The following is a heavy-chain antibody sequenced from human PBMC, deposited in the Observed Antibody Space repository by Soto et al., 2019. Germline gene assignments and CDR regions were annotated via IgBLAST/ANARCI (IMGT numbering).Heavy chain of an antibody. J-gene: IGHJ6*02. CDR2: IYYSGST. CDR1: GGSIRSSSYY. D-gene: IGHD3-10*01. Sequence: SETLSLTCTVSGGSIRSSSYYWGWIRQPPGKGLEWIGSIYYSGSTYYNPSLKSRVTISVDTSKNQFSLTLSSVTAADTAVYYCARPGGSWSRYYYGMDVWGQGTTVTVSS. V-gene: IGHV4-39*01. CDR3: ARPGGSWSRYYYGMDV.